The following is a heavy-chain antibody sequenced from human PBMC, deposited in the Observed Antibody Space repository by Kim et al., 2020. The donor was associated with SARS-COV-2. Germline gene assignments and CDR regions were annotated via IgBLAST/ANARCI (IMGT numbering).Heavy chain of an antibody. D-gene: IGHD1-1*01. CDR1: GGSISSYY. V-gene: IGHV4-59*01. CDR3: ARDLRFGWNDQGVLDY. CDR2: IYYSGST. Sequence: SETLSLTCTVSGGSISSYYWSWIRQPPGKGLEWIGYIYYSGSTNYNPSLKSRVTISVDTSKNQFSLKLSSVTAADTAVYYCARDLRFGWNDQGVLDYWGQGTLVTVSS. J-gene: IGHJ4*02.